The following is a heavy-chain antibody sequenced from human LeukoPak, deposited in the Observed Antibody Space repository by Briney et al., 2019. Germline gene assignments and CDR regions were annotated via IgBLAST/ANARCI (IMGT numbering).Heavy chain of an antibody. J-gene: IGHJ4*02. CDR2: INHSGST. D-gene: IGHD5-12*01. V-gene: IGHV4-34*01. CDR3: ARGVRGRGLRVFAHCFDY. CDR1: GGSFSGYY. Sequence: PSETLSLTCAVYGGSFSGYYWSWIRQPPGKGLEWIGEINHSGSTNYNPSLKSRVTISVDTSKNQFSLKLSSVTAADTAVYYCARGVRGRGLRVFAHCFDYWGQGTLVTVSS.